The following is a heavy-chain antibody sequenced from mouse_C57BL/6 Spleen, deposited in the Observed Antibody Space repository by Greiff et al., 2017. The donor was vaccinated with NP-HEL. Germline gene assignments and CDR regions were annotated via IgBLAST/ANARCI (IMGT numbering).Heavy chain of an antibody. V-gene: IGHV1-82*01. CDR1: GYAFSSSW. CDR2: IYPGDGDT. J-gene: IGHJ2*01. CDR3: ARKGMGLDY. Sequence: QQSGPELVKPGASVKISCKASGYAFSSSWMNWVKQRPGKGLEWIGRIYPGDGDTNYNGKFKGKATLTADKSSSTAYMQLSSLTSEDSAVYFCARKGMGLDYWGQGTTLTVSS. D-gene: IGHD2-3*01.